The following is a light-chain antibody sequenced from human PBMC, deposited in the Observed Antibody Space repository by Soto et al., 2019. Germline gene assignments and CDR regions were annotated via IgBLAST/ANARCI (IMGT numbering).Light chain of an antibody. J-gene: IGKJ1*01. Sequence: IQMTQSPSSVSASVEDRVTITCQASQDISNYLHWHQQTPGHAPKLLIYDASSLQTGVPSRCTGTGSATAFTLPISRLEPEDFALYYCQQQSTFGQGTKVDI. CDR3: QQQST. CDR1: QDISNY. V-gene: IGKV1-33*01. CDR2: DAS.